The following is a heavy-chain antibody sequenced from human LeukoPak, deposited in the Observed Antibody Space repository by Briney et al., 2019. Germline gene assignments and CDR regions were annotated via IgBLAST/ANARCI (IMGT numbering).Heavy chain of an antibody. CDR3: ARAPDAFDI. J-gene: IGHJ3*02. CDR2: IYYSGST. V-gene: IGHV4-59*01. CDR1: GGSISSYY. Sequence: SETLSLTCTVSGGSISSYYWSWIRQPPGKGLEWIGYIYYSGSTNYNPSLRSRVTISVDTSKNQFSLKLSSVTAADTAVYYCARAPDAFDIWGQGTMVTVSS.